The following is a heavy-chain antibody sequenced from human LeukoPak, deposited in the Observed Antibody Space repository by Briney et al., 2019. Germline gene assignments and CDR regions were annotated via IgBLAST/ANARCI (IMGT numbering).Heavy chain of an antibody. J-gene: IGHJ5*02. CDR2: ISPYNGKT. D-gene: IGHD2-2*01. Sequence: ASVKVSCKASGYTFSSYGISWVRQAPGQGLEWMGWISPYNGKTNFAQNLQGRVTMTTDTSTSTAYMELRSLRSDDTAVYYCARARYCSSTSCPNWSDPWGQGTLVTVSS. CDR3: ARARYCSSTSCPNWSDP. V-gene: IGHV1-18*01. CDR1: GYTFSSYG.